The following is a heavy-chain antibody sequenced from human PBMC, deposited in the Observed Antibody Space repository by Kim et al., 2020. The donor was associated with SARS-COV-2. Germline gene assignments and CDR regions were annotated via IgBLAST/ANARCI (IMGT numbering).Heavy chain of an antibody. J-gene: IGHJ5*02. D-gene: IGHD6-13*01. Sequence: ASVKVSCKASGYTFTGYYMHWVRQAPGQGLEWMGRINPNSGGTNYAQKFQGRVTMTRDTSISTAYMELSRLRSDDTAVYYCARDPDPSSSWYNWFDPWGQGTLVTVSS. V-gene: IGHV1-2*06. CDR1: GYTFTGYY. CDR3: ARDPDPSSSWYNWFDP. CDR2: INPNSGGT.